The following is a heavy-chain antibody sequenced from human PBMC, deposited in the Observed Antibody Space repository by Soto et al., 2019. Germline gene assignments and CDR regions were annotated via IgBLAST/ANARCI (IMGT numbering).Heavy chain of an antibody. V-gene: IGHV4-39*01. J-gene: IGHJ6*02. Sequence: SETLAITCTFSVGSISISSYDWGWIRQPPGKGLEWIGSIYYSGITYYNPSLKSRVTISVDTSKNQFSLKLSSVTAADTAVYCCARAISDAGYYYYYYGMDVWGQGTTVTVSS. CDR2: IYYSGIT. CDR1: VGSISISSYD. CDR3: ARAISDAGYYYYYYGMDV. D-gene: IGHD3-10*01.